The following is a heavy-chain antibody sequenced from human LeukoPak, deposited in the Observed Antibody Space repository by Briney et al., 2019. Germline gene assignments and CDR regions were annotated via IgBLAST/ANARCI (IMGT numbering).Heavy chain of an antibody. Sequence: PGGSLRLSCAASGFSVSSSYMSWVRQAPGKGLEWVSVIYGGGTTYYADSVEGRFTISRDNSKNTLDLQMNSLRAEDTAVYYCARGTHCSSTSCSVYWGQGTLVTVSS. CDR1: GFSVSSSY. V-gene: IGHV3-53*01. CDR2: IYGGGTT. CDR3: ARGTHCSSTSCSVY. J-gene: IGHJ4*02. D-gene: IGHD2-2*01.